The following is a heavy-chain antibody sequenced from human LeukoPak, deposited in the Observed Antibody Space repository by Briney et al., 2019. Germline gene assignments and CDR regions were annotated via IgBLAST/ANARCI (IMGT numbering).Heavy chain of an antibody. V-gene: IGHV3-9*01. CDR1: GFTLDDYA. Sequence: PGRSLILSCAASGFTLDDYAMHWVRQAPGKGLEWVSGISWNSGSIGYADSVKGRFTISRDNAKNSLYLQMNSLRAEDTALYYCAKDRGSSWPRDFDYWGQGTLVTVSS. J-gene: IGHJ4*02. D-gene: IGHD6-13*01. CDR2: ISWNSGSI. CDR3: AKDRGSSWPRDFDY.